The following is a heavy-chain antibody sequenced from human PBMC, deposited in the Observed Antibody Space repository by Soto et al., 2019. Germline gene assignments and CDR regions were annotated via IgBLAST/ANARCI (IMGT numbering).Heavy chain of an antibody. CDR1: GGTFSSYA. Sequence: QVQLVQSGAEVKKPGSSVKVSCKASGGTFSSYAISWVRQAPGQGLEWMGGIIPVFGTGIYAQKFQGRVTITADKSTTTGYLDVSRLRSQDTPVYFCARVGGTGRYPYGPASRGQGALVTVSS. V-gene: IGHV1-69*06. CDR2: IIPVFGTG. D-gene: IGHD1-26*01. J-gene: IGHJ4*02. CDR3: ARVGGTGRYPYGPAS.